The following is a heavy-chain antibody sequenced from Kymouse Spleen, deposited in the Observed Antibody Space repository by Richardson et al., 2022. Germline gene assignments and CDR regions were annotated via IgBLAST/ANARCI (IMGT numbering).Heavy chain of an antibody. Sequence: QVQLQQWGAGLLKPSETLSLTCAVYGGSFSGYYWSWIRQPPGKGLEWIGEINHSGSTNYNPSLKSRVTISVDTSKNQFSLKLSSVTAADTAVYYCARGVSLWFDPWGQGTLVTVSS. CDR3: ARGVSLWFDP. J-gene: IGHJ5*02. V-gene: IGHV4-34*01. CDR1: GGSFSGYY. CDR2: INHSGST. D-gene: IGHD6-6*01.